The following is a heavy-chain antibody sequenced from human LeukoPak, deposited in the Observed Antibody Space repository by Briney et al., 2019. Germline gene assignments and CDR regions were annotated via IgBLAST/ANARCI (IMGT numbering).Heavy chain of an antibody. Sequence: PGGSLRLSCAASGFSFSNYGMNWVRQAPGKGLEWVGFIRSKAYGGTTEYAASVKGRFTISRDDSKSIAYLQMNSLKTEDTAVYYCTRGSGYDSLIFDYWGQGTLVTVSS. D-gene: IGHD5-12*01. CDR3: TRGSGYDSLIFDY. CDR1: GFSFSNYG. CDR2: IRSKAYGGTT. V-gene: IGHV3-49*04. J-gene: IGHJ4*02.